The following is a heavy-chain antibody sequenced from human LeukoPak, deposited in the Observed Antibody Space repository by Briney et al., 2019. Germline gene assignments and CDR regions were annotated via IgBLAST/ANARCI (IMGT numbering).Heavy chain of an antibody. CDR2: INHSGST. CDR1: NGSFSGYY. J-gene: IGHJ5*02. Sequence: SETPFPTWTVYNGSFSGYYWGWNRQPPREGVEWNGEINHSGSTNYNPSLKGRVTISVDTSKNQFSLKLSSVTAADTAVYYCARRHALAVAGRRSWFDPWGQGTLVTVSS. CDR3: ARRHALAVAGRRSWFDP. V-gene: IGHV4-34*01. D-gene: IGHD6-19*01.